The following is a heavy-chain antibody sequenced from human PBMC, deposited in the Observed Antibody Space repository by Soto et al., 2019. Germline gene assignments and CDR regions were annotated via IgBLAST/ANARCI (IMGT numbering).Heavy chain of an antibody. V-gene: IGHV1-18*04. J-gene: IGHJ4*02. D-gene: IGHD6-13*01. Sequence: GASVKVSCKASGYTFTSYGISWVRQAPGQGLEWMGWISGYNGDTNYVQKLQGRVTMTTDTSTNTAYMGLRSLRSDDTAVYYCARAPQTVAGAGIWYWGQGTLVTVSS. CDR3: ARAPQTVAGAGIWY. CDR2: ISGYNGDT. CDR1: GYTFTSYG.